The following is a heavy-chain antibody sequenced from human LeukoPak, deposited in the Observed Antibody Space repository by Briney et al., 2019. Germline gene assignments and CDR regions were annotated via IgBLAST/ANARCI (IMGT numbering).Heavy chain of an antibody. D-gene: IGHD4-17*01. CDR1: GGSVSTDTYY. CDR3: RTDRYGDYGDYIDY. V-gene: IGHV4-61*01. Sequence: SETLSLTCTVSGGSVSTDTYYWSWIRQPPGKGLEWIGNIYYRGSTNYNPSLKSRVTISVDTSKNQFSLRLTSVTAADTAVYYCRTDRYGDYGDYIDYWGQGTLVTVSS. CDR2: IYYRGST. J-gene: IGHJ4*02.